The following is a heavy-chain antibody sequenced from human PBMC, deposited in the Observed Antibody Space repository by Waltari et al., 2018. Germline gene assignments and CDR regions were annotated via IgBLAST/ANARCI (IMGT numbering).Heavy chain of an antibody. J-gene: IGHJ4*02. D-gene: IGHD1-1*01. CDR3: TRGGLEPVDY. Sequence: EVQLVESGGGLVQPGGSLRLSCAASGFTFSSYWMHWVRQSPGKGLVWVSRSKPDGSTTNYADSVKGRFTISRDNAKNTLYLQMNSLRPDDTAVYYCTRGGLEPVDYWGQGTLVTVSS. CDR1: GFTFSSYW. CDR2: SKPDGSTT. V-gene: IGHV3-74*01.